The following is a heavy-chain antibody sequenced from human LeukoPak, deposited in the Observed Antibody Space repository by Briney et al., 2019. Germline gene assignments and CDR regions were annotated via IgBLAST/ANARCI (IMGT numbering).Heavy chain of an antibody. J-gene: IGHJ4*02. D-gene: IGHD7-27*01. V-gene: IGHV4-31*03. CDR2: IYYSGST. CDR3: ARGTGRPLYYFDY. CDR1: GGSISSGGYY. Sequence: SETLSLTCTVSGGSISSGGYYWSWIRQHPGKGLEWIGYIYYSGSTYYNPSLKSRVTISVDTSKNQFSLKLSSVTAADTAVYYCARGTGRPLYYFDYWGQGTLVTVSS.